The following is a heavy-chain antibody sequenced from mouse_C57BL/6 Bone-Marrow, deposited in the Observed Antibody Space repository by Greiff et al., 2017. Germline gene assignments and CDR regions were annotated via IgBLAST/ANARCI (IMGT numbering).Heavy chain of an antibody. D-gene: IGHD3-1*01. CDR1: GFTFTSYA. Sequence: EVQVVESGGGLVKPGGSLKLSCAASGFTFTSYAMPWVRQTPEKRLEWVATICDGGSYTYYPDNVKGQFTISRDNAKNSLYLHMSHLKSVDTAMYYCARGHSFAYWGQGTLVTVSA. J-gene: IGHJ3*01. CDR2: ICDGGSYT. CDR3: ARGHSFAY. V-gene: IGHV5-4*01.